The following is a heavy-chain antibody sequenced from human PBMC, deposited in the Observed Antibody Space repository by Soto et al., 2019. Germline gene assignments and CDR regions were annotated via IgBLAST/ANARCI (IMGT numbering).Heavy chain of an antibody. CDR2: ISYDGSNK. J-gene: IGHJ4*02. V-gene: IGHV3-30-3*01. CDR1: GFTFSSYA. CDR3: ARGGNLWFGEPFDY. D-gene: IGHD3-10*01. Sequence: QVQLVESGGGVVQPGRSLRLSCAASGFTFSSYAMHWVRLAPGKGLEWVAVISYDGSNKYYADSVKGRFTISRDNSKNTLYLQMNSLRAEDTALYYCARGGNLWFGEPFDYWGQGTLVTVSS.